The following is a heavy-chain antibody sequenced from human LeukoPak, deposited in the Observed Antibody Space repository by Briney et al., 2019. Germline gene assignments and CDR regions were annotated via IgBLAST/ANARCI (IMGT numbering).Heavy chain of an antibody. Sequence: GGSLRLSCAASGFIFSTYTMGWVRQAPGKGLEWVSDINNSGGRTYYADFVKGRFTISRDNSMNTLYLHMSSLRAEDTAIYFCAKAKTSGSAYDYWGQGILVTVSS. V-gene: IGHV3-23*01. CDR2: INNSGGRT. J-gene: IGHJ4*02. D-gene: IGHD3-10*01. CDR3: AKAKTSGSAYDY. CDR1: GFIFSTYT.